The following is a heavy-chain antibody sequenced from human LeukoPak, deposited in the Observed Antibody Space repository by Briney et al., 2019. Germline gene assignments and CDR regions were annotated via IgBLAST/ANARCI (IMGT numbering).Heavy chain of an antibody. CDR3: TRHSYSSSSEALYYMDV. CDR2: IRSKANSYAT. D-gene: IGHD6-6*01. J-gene: IGHJ6*03. Sequence: GGSLRLSCAASGFTFSGSAMHWVRQASGKGLEWVGRIRSKANSYATAYAASLKGRFTISRDDSKNTAYLQMNGLKTEDTAVYYCTRHSYSSSSEALYYMDVWGKGTTVTVSS. CDR1: GFTFSGSA. V-gene: IGHV3-73*01.